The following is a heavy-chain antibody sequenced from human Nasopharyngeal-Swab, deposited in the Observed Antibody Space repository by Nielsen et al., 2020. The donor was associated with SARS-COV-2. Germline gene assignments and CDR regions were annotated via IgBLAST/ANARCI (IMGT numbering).Heavy chain of an antibody. D-gene: IGHD4-17*01. CDR1: GFTFSSYG. J-gene: IGHJ4*02. Sequence: GESLKISCAASGFTFSSYGMHWVRQAPGKGLEWVAVIWYDGSNKYYADSVKGRFTISRDNAKNSLYLQMNSLRDEDTAVYYCARDRAAGYGDYNLEGYWGQGTLVTVSS. CDR3: ARDRAAGYGDYNLEGY. V-gene: IGHV3-33*01. CDR2: IWYDGSNK.